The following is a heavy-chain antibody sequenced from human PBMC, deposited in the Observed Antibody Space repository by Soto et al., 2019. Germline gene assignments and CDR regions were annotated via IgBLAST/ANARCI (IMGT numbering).Heavy chain of an antibody. CDR2: VYHTGDT. CDR1: GGTVASSHW. V-gene: IGHV4-4*02. D-gene: IGHD2-21*02. Sequence: QVQLQESGPRLVKPSGSLSLTCGVSGGTVASSHWWSWVRQSPRRGLEWIGNVYHTGDTNFNPSLQSRVTFSVDKSNKQFSLRLTSLTAADTAVYFCAREIVTAGGNNYFDPWGPGTLVTVSS. J-gene: IGHJ5*02. CDR3: AREIVTAGGNNYFDP.